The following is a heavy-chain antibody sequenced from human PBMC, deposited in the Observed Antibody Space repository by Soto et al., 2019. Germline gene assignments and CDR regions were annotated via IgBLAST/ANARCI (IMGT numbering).Heavy chain of an antibody. CDR1: GYTFTSYY. V-gene: IGHV1-46*01. CDR3: ARDPYFWSGYYTEGPQYYFDY. Sequence: ASVKVSCKASGYTFTSYYMHWVRQAPGQGLEWMGIINPSGGSTSYAQKFQGRVTMTRDTSTSTVYMELSSLRSEDTAVYYCARDPYFWSGYYTEGPQYYFDYWGQGTLVTVSS. D-gene: IGHD3-3*01. CDR2: INPSGGST. J-gene: IGHJ4*02.